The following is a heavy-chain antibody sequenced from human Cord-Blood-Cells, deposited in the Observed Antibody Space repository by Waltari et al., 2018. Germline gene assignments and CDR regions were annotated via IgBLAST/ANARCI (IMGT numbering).Heavy chain of an antibody. V-gene: IGHV1-3*01. J-gene: IGHJ4*02. CDR1: GYTFTSYA. Sequence: QVQLVQSGAEVKKPGASVKVSCKASGYTFTSYAMHLVRQAPGQRLEWMGWINAGNGNTKYSQKFQGRVTITRDTSASTAYMELSSLRSEDTAVYYCARDRCTNGVCYFDYWGQGTLVTVSS. CDR2: INAGNGNT. CDR3: ARDRCTNGVCYFDY. D-gene: IGHD2-8*01.